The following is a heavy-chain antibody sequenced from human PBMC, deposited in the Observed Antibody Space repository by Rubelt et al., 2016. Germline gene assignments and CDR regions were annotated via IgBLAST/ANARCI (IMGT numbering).Heavy chain of an antibody. CDR2: INHSGST. Sequence: QVQLQQWGAGLLKPSETLSLTCAVYGGSFSGYYWSWIRQPPGKGLEWIGEINHSGSTNYNPSSKCRVTMSVDPSKSQLSRSLRSVTAADTAVYYCARTMQYARSSSWDFDYWGQGTLVTVSS. J-gene: IGHJ4*02. CDR3: ARTMQYARSSSWDFDY. D-gene: IGHD6-13*01. CDR1: GGSFSGYY. V-gene: IGHV4-34*01.